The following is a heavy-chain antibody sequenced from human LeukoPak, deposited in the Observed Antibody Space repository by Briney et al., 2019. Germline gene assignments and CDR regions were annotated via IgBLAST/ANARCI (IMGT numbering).Heavy chain of an antibody. CDR3: AVERSLHGAFDI. CDR2: ISYDGSNK. D-gene: IGHD3-10*01. J-gene: IGHJ3*02. V-gene: IGHV3-30*03. CDR1: GFTFSSYW. Sequence: GGSLRLSCAASGFTFSSYWMSWVRQAPGKGLEWVAVISYDGSNKYYADSVKGRFTISRDNSKNTLYLQMNSLRAEDTAVYYCAVERSLHGAFDIWGQGTMVTVSS.